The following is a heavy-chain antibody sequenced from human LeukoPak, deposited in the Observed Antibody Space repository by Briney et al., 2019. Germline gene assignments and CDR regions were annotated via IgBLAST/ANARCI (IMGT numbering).Heavy chain of an antibody. D-gene: IGHD2-15*01. V-gene: IGHV4-31*03. CDR3: ARDGGQQTAIDY. J-gene: IGHJ4*02. CDR2: IYYSGST. CDR1: GGSISSGGYY. Sequence: ASETLSITCTVSGGSISSGGYYWSWIRQHPGKGLEWIGYIYYSGSTYYNPSLKSRVTISVDTSKNQFSLKLSSVTAADTAVYYCARDGGQQTAIDYWGQGTLVTVSS.